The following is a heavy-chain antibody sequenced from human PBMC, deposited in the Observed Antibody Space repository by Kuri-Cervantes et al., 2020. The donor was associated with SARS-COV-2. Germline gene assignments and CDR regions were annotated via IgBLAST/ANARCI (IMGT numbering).Heavy chain of an antibody. V-gene: IGHV3-11*04. Sequence: SLKISCAASGFSFSDYCMMWVRQAPGKGLQWVSYISDRGTTTYYADSVKGRFTISRDNAKNSLYLQMNSLRAEDTAVYYCASPIYCSSTSCYLGRSHDAFDIWGQGTMVTVSS. D-gene: IGHD2-2*01. CDR2: ISDRGTTT. J-gene: IGHJ3*02. CDR1: GFSFSDYC. CDR3: ASPIYCSSTSCYLGRSHDAFDI.